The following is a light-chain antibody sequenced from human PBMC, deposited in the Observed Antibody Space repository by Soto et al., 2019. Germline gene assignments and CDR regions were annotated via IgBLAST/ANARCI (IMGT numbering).Light chain of an antibody. CDR2: GAS. Sequence: DIVLPQSPVTLSLSPGERATLSCRASQSVTNSYLAWYKQKRGQAPSLLIYGASSRATGIPDRFSGSGSGTDFTLTISRLEPEDFAMYYCQQYGSSPRTFGQGTKVDIK. CDR3: QQYGSSPRT. V-gene: IGKV3-20*01. J-gene: IGKJ1*01. CDR1: QSVTNSY.